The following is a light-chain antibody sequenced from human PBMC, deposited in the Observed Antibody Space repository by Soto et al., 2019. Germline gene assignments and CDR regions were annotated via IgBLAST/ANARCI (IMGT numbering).Light chain of an antibody. CDR3: QQSYSTTWT. CDR2: AAS. J-gene: IGKJ1*01. CDR1: QGISTY. Sequence: IQMTQSPSSLSASVGDRVTITCRASQGISTYLNWYQQKPGKAPKLLIYAASSLQSGVPSRFSGSESETDFTLTISSLQPEDFANYSCQQSYSTTWTFGQGTKVDNK. V-gene: IGKV1-39*01.